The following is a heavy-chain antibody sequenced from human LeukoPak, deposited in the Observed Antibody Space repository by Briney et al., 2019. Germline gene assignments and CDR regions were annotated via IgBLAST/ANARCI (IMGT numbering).Heavy chain of an antibody. D-gene: IGHD3-3*01. J-gene: IGHJ4*02. CDR3: AREYDFWSGYYTD. CDR1: GGSISSYY. Sequence: SETLSLTCTASGGSISSYYWSWVRQPAGKGLEWIGRIYTSGSANYNPSLKGRVTMSVDTSKNQFSLKLSSVTAADTAVYYCAREYDFWSGYYTDWGQGTLVTVSS. V-gene: IGHV4-4*07. CDR2: IYTSGSA.